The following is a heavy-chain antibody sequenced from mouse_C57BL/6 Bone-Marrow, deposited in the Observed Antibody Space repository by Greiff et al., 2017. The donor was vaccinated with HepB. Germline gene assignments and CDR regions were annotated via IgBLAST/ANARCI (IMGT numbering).Heavy chain of an antibody. J-gene: IGHJ3*01. CDR2: ILPGSGST. Sequence: VQLQQSGAELLKPGASVKLSCKATGYTFTGYWIEWVKQRPGHGLEWIGEILPGSGSTNYNDKLKGKATFTADTSSNTAYMQLSSLTTEDSAIYYCARGDGNFAWFAYWGQGTLVTVSA. V-gene: IGHV1-9*01. CDR3: ARGDGNFAWFAY. CDR1: GYTFTGYW. D-gene: IGHD2-1*01.